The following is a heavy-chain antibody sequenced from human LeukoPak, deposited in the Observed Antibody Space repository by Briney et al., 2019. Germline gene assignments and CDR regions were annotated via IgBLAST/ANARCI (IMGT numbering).Heavy chain of an antibody. V-gene: IGHV1-8*01. CDR3: ARFSRYCSSTSCYLYGLDV. D-gene: IGHD2-2*01. CDR2: MNPNSGNT. CDR1: GYTFTSYD. Sequence: ASATVSCTASGYTFTSYDINWVRQATGQGLEWMGWMNPNSGNTGYAQKFQGRITMTRTTSISTAYMELSSLRPEDTALYYCARFSRYCSSTSCYLYGLDVWGQGTTVTVSS. J-gene: IGHJ6*02.